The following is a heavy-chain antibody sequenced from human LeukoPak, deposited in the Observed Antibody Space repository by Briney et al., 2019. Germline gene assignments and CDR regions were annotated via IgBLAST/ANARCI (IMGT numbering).Heavy chain of an antibody. Sequence: ASVKVSCKASGYTFTSYGISWVRQAPGQGLEWMGWLSAYNGNTNYAQKLQGRVNMTTDTSTSTAYMELRSLRSDDTAVYYGARYRTVRAHYYDSSGPFDYWGQGTLVTVSS. CDR3: ARYRTVRAHYYDSSGPFDY. V-gene: IGHV1-18*01. J-gene: IGHJ4*02. CDR2: LSAYNGNT. CDR1: GYTFTSYG. D-gene: IGHD3-22*01.